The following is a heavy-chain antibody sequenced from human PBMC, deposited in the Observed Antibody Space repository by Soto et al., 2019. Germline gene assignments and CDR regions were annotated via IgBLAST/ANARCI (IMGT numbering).Heavy chain of an antibody. CDR1: GFTFSSYE. J-gene: IGHJ4*02. CDR3: ARGYCSGGSCYDY. D-gene: IGHD2-15*01. V-gene: IGHV3-48*03. Sequence: PGGSLRLSCAASGFTFSSYEMNWVRQAPGKGLEWVSYISSSGSTIYYADSVKGRFTISRDNAKNSLYLQMNSLRAEDTAVYYCARGYCSGGSCYDYWGQGTLVTLSS. CDR2: ISSSGSTI.